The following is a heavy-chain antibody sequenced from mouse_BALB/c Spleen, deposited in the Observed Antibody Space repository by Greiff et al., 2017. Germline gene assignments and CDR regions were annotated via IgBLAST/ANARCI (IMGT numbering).Heavy chain of an antibody. Sequence: EVQLVESGGGLVQPGGSLKLSCAASGFTFSSYGMSWVRQTPDQRLELVATINSNGGSTYYPDSVKGRFTISRDNAKNTLYLQRSRLTSEDTAMYCCAKDGYYYFDYWGQGTTLTVSS. V-gene: IGHV5-6-3*01. J-gene: IGHJ2*01. D-gene: IGHD2-3*01. CDR1: GFTFSSYG. CDR3: AKDGYYYFDY. CDR2: INSNGGST.